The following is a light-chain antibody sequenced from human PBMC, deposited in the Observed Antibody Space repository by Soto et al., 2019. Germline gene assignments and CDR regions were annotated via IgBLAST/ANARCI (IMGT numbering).Light chain of an antibody. CDR1: QSVGRS. J-gene: IGKJ4*01. V-gene: IGKV3-15*01. Sequence: TQSPAILSVSPGERATLSCRASQSVGRSVAWYQQKPGRAPRLLISGASSRATGIPARFSGSGSGTDLTLTISSLQPEDFAVYYCQQHNNWPLTFGGGTKVDIK. CDR3: QQHNNWPLT. CDR2: GAS.